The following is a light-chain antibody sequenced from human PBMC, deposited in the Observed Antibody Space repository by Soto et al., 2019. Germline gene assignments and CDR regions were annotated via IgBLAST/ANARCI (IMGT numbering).Light chain of an antibody. J-gene: IGLJ1*01. CDR1: SSNIGADYE. CDR2: GNT. V-gene: IGLV1-40*01. CDR3: QSYDNTLKGCV. Sequence: QSVLTQPPSVSVAPGQRVIISCTGGSSNIGADYEVHWYQQLPGTAPKLLIYGNTNRPSGVPDRFSGSKSGSSASLAITGLQAEDEAEYYCQSYDNTLKGCVFGTGTKVT.